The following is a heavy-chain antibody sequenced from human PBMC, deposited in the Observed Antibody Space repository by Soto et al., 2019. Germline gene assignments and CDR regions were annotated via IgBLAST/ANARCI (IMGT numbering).Heavy chain of an antibody. J-gene: IGHJ4*02. CDR1: GFTLFNYW. Sequence: PGGSLRLSCAASGFTLFNYWMHWVRQAPGKGLAWVSRIKADGSGATYTDSVMGRFTISRDNAKNTVYLQMNSLRAEDTAVYYCARDLHVAAADYWGQGTLVTVSS. CDR3: ARDLHVAAADY. V-gene: IGHV3-74*01. D-gene: IGHD6-13*01. CDR2: IKADGSGA.